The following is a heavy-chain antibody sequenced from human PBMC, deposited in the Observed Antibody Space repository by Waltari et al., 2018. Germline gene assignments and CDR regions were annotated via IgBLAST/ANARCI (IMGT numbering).Heavy chain of an antibody. D-gene: IGHD5-12*01. J-gene: IGHJ3*02. CDR2: NKPNSGGT. CDR3: AGETRATQAFDI. Sequence: QVQLVQSGAEVKKPGASVKVSCKASGYTFTGYYMHWVRQAPGQGLEWMGWNKPNSGGTNDAQKFKGRVTMTRDTSSSTAYMELSRLRSDDTAGYYCAGETRATQAFDIWGQGTMVTVSS. CDR1: GYTFTGYY. V-gene: IGHV1-2*02.